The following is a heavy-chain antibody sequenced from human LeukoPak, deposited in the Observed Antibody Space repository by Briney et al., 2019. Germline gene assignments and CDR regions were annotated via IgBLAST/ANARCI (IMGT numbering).Heavy chain of an antibody. V-gene: IGHV3-64*01. D-gene: IGHD3-16*02. CDR3: TRGPGYDYVWGTYRADY. CDR2: ITSSGSST. CDR1: GFIFYSYA. Sequence: GGSLRLSCAASGFIFYSYAMHWVRQAPGRGLEYVAAITSSGSSTFHANSVKGRFTISRDNSKNTLYLQMGSLRPEDMAVYFCTRGPGYDYVWGTYRADYWGQGTLVTVSS. J-gene: IGHJ4*02.